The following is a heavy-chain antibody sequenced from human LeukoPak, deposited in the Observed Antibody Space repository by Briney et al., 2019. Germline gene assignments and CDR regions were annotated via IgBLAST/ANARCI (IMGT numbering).Heavy chain of an antibody. CDR3: TTTTRGWYGVGDY. D-gene: IGHD6-19*01. Sequence: RASETLSLTCTVSGGSIGSSLYYWGWIRQAPGKGLEWIGSFYYSGSTYYNASLKSRVTISVDTSKSQFSLKLNSVTATDTAVYYCTTTTRGWYGVGDYWGQGTLVTVSS. CDR1: GGSIGSSLYY. J-gene: IGHJ4*02. V-gene: IGHV4-39*01. CDR2: FYYSGST.